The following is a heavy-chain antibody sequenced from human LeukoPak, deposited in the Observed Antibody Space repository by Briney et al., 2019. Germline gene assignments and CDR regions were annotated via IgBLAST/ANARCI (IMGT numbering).Heavy chain of an antibody. D-gene: IGHD3-3*01. CDR2: IYSGGST. CDR1: GFTVSSNY. J-gene: IGHJ6*02. V-gene: IGHV3-53*01. Sequence: RPGGSLRLSCAASGFTVSSNYMSWVRQAPGKGLEWVSVIYSGGSTYYADSVKGRFTISRDNSKNTLYLQMNSLRAEDTAVYYCARGITIFGVVIPPTHYGMDVWGQGTTVTVSS. CDR3: ARGITIFGVVIPPTHYGMDV.